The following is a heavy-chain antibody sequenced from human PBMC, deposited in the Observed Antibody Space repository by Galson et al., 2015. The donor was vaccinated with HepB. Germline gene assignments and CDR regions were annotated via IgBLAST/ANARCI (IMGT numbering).Heavy chain of an antibody. D-gene: IGHD4-11*01. CDR1: GFTFSSHW. V-gene: IGHV3-74*01. CDR2: INSDGSST. J-gene: IGHJ6*03. Sequence: SLRLSCAASGFTFSSHWMHWVRQAPGKGLVWVSRINSDGSSTSYADSVKGRFTISRDNAKNTLYLQMNSLRAEDTAVYYCAGQSTVTKTFYYYMDVWGKGTTVTVSS. CDR3: AGQSTVTKTFYYYMDV.